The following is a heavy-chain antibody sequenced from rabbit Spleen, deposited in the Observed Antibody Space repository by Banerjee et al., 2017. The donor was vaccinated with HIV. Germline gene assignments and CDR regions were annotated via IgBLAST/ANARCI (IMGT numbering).Heavy chain of an antibody. J-gene: IGHJ6*01. CDR3: ARGSAAMTMVITGYFLSL. Sequence: QSLEESRGDMVKPGASLTLTCTASGFSFSTSYYICWVRQAPGKGLEWIGCMYPDGIGSTAYASWAKGRFTISKTSSTTVTLQMTSLTAADTATYFCARGSAAMTMVITGYFLSLWGPGTLVTVS. D-gene: IGHD2-1*01. V-gene: IGHV1S40*01. CDR2: MYPDGIGST. CDR1: GFSFSTSYY.